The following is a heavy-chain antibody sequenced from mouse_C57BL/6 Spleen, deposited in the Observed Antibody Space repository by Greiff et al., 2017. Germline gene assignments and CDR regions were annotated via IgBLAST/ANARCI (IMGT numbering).Heavy chain of an antibody. V-gene: IGHV1-74*01. CDR1: GYTFTSYW. J-gene: IGHJ1*03. D-gene: IGHD2-10*02. CDR2: IHPSDSDT. CDR3: ANGYGNYGWYFDV. Sequence: QVQLKQPGAELVKPGASVKVSCKASGYTFTSYWMHWVKQRPGQGLEWIGRIHPSDSDTNYNQKFKGKATLTVDKSSSTAYMQLSSLTSEDSAVYYCANGYGNYGWYFDVWGTGTTVTVSS.